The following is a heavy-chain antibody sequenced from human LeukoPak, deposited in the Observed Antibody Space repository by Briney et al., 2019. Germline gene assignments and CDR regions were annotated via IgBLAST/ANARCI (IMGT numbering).Heavy chain of an antibody. CDR3: ARAYYDILTGYYTLAYNWFDP. CDR2: INPNSGGT. J-gene: IGHJ5*02. D-gene: IGHD3-9*01. Sequence: ASVKVSCKASGYTFTGYYMHWVRQAPGQGLEWMGWINPNSGGTNYAQKFQGRVTMTRDTSISTAYMELSRLRSDDTAVYNCARAYYDILTGYYTLAYNWFDPWGQGTLVTVSS. CDR1: GYTFTGYY. V-gene: IGHV1-2*02.